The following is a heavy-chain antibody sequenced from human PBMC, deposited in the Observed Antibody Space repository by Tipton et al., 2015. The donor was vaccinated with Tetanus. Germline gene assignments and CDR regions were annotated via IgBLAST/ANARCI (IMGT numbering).Heavy chain of an antibody. CDR2: ISFDGAEH. CDR3: ASGSALDY. CDR1: GFTFGHHA. J-gene: IGHJ4*02. D-gene: IGHD6-25*01. V-gene: IGHV3-30*01. Sequence: SLRLSCVGSGFTFGHHALHWVRQAPGKGLEWVAVISFDGAEHFYADSVKGRLTMSRDNSRNTMNFQLNSLTPEDTAVYYCASGSALDYWGQGILVTVSS.